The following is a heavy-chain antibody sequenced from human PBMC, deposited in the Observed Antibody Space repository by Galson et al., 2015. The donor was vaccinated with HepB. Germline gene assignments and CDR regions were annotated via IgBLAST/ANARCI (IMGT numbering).Heavy chain of an antibody. V-gene: IGHV3-7*03. Sequence: SLGPPCAAPPLTSRTYRTSCARHAPGKAPERAPTITQDGSEKYYADSVKRRFTISRDNAKNSLYLQMNSLRAEDTAVYSCARDWDSYGYVSLDCWGQGTLVTVSS. CDR2: ITQDGSEK. D-gene: IGHD5-18*01. J-gene: IGHJ4*02. CDR3: ARDWDSYGYVSLDC. CDR1: PLTSRTYR.